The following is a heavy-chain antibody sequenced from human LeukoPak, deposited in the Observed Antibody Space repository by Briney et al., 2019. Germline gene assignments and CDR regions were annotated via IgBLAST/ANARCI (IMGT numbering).Heavy chain of an antibody. CDR3: AREIASAGIDY. J-gene: IGHJ4*02. CDR2: ISSRSSYT. CDR1: GFTFSDYY. V-gene: IGHV3-11*06. Sequence: GSLRLSCVASGFTFSDYYMSWIRQAPGKGLEWVSYISSRSSYTSYVDSVKGRFTISRDNAKNSLYLQMNSLGADDTAVYYCAREIASAGIDYWGQGTLVTVSS. D-gene: IGHD6-13*01.